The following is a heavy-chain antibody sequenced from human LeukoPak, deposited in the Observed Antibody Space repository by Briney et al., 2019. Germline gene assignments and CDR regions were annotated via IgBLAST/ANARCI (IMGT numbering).Heavy chain of an antibody. D-gene: IGHD3-9*01. CDR1: GGSISSYY. CDR2: ISDIGSI. V-gene: IGHV4-59*01. Sequence: SETLSLTCTVSGGSISSYYWSWIRQPPGKGLEWIAYISDIGSINYNPSLKSRVTISVDTSKNQFSLKLSSVTAVDTAVYYCARDNDISRGFYYAMDVWGQGTTVIVSS. J-gene: IGHJ6*02. CDR3: ARDNDISRGFYYAMDV.